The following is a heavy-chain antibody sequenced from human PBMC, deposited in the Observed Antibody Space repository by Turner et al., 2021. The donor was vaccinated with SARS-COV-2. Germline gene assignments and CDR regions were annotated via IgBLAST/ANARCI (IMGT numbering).Heavy chain of an antibody. J-gene: IGHJ5*02. V-gene: IGHV4-39*01. CDR2: IYYSGST. CDR1: GGSIRSSSYY. D-gene: IGHD3-10*01. Sequence: QLQLQESGPGLVKPSETLSLPCTVSGGSIRSSSYYWGWIRQPPGKGLEWIGSIYYSGSTYYNPSLKSRVTISVDTSKNQFSLKLSSVTAADTAVYYCAPSPITMVRGVITFGWFDPWGQGTLVTVSS. CDR3: APSPITMVRGVITFGWFDP.